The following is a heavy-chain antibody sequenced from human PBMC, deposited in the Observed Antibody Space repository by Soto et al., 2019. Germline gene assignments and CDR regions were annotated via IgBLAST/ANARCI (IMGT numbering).Heavy chain of an antibody. J-gene: IGHJ6*02. CDR1: GFTFSAHT. Sequence: EVQVVESGGGLVKPGGSLRLSCVVSGFTFSAHTMNWVRQDAATGLTWVAAISKSSTYIFYANSVKGRFTISRDNAKNSLYLQMINLRAEDTAVYFCAGGDSRVYPGMGVWGLGTTVIVSS. V-gene: IGHV3-21*02. CDR3: AGGDSRVYPGMGV. CDR2: ISKSSTYI. D-gene: IGHD3-22*01.